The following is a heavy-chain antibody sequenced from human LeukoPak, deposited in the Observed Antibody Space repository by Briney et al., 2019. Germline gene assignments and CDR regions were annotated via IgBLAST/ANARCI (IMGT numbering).Heavy chain of an antibody. Sequence: GGSLRLSCAASGFTFSSYATSWVRQAPGKGLEWVSAISGSGGSTYYADSVKGRFTISRDNSKNTLYLQMNSLRAEDTAVYYCAKDLYGYSSSWYGYWGQGTLVTVSS. D-gene: IGHD6-13*01. CDR3: AKDLYGYSSSWYGY. CDR1: GFTFSSYA. V-gene: IGHV3-23*01. CDR2: ISGSGGST. J-gene: IGHJ4*02.